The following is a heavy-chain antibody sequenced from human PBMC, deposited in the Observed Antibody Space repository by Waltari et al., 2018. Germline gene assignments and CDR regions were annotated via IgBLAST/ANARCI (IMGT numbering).Heavy chain of an antibody. V-gene: IGHV5-51*01. CDR3: ARQDPKYQYAMAV. Sequence: EVQLVQSGAAVKKPGASLKLSCKDSGYTFSTIWIGWVRQMPGRGLEWMGIIYPDDPEIRYSPSFQGQVTISADRSINTAYLEWRSLKASDTALYFCARQDPKYQYAMAVWGQGTSVTVS. CDR2: IYPDDPEI. J-gene: IGHJ6*02. D-gene: IGHD2-2*01. CDR1: GYTFSTIW.